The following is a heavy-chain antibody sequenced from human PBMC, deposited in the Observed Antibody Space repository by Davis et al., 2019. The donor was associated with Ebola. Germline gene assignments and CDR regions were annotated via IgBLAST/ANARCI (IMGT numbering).Heavy chain of an antibody. D-gene: IGHD6-13*01. V-gene: IGHV3-66*01. CDR3: ARAAARYYYYGMDV. Sequence: GGSLRLSCAASGFTVSSNYMSWVRQAPGKGLEWVSVIYSGGSTYYADSVKGRFTISRDNSKNTLYLQMNSLRAEDTAVYYCARAAARYYYYGMDVWGQGTTVTVSS. J-gene: IGHJ6*02. CDR1: GFTVSSNY. CDR2: IYSGGST.